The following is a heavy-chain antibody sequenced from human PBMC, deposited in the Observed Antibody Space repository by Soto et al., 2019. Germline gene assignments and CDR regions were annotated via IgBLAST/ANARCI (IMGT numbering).Heavy chain of an antibody. CDR3: ARANYDFLTGYYPDYFDY. CDR2: IYYSGST. D-gene: IGHD3-9*01. J-gene: IGHJ4*02. Sequence: QVQLQESGPGLVKPSETLSLTCTVSGGSISTYYWSWIRQPPGKGLEWIGYIYYSGSTNYNPSLKSRVTISVDTSTNQFSLKLSSVTAADTAVYYCARANYDFLTGYYPDYFDYWGQGTLVTVSS. V-gene: IGHV4-59*01. CDR1: GGSISTYY.